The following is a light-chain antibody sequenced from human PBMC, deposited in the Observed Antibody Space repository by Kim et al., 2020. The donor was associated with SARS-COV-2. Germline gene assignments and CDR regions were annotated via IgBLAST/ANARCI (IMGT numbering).Light chain of an antibody. J-gene: IGLJ1*01. CDR1: SSDVGSYDL. Sequence: QSALTQPASVSGSPGQSITISCTGTSSDVGSYDLVSWYQQHPGKVPKLLIYEVSKRPSGVSDRFSGSKSGSTAALTISGLQPEDEADYYCSSYAGDYTGVFGTGTKVTVL. V-gene: IGLV2-23*02. CDR2: EVS. CDR3: SSYAGDYTGV.